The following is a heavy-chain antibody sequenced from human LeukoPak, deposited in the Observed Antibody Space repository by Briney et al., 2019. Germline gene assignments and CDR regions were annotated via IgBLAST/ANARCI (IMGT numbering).Heavy chain of an antibody. J-gene: IGHJ6*02. CDR3: ATAEVRGVTIISRGDYYGMDV. CDR2: FDPEDGET. CDR1: GYTLTELS. D-gene: IGHD3-10*01. Sequence: ASVKVSCKVSGYTLTELSMHWVRQAPGKGLEWMGGFDPEDGETIYAQKFQGRVTMTGDTSTDTAYMELSSLRSEDTAVYYCATAEVRGVTIISRGDYYGMDVWGQGTTVTVSS. V-gene: IGHV1-24*01.